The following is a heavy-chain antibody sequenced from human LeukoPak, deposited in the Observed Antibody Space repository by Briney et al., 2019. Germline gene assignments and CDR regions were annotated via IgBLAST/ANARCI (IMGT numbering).Heavy chain of an antibody. V-gene: IGHV4-59*08. CDR1: GGSISSYY. CDR3: ATRRYYYDSSGYYGAFDI. Sequence: SETLSLTCTVSGGSISSYYWSWIRQPPGKGLEWIGYIYYSGSTNYNPSLKSRVTISVDTSKNQFSLKLSSVTAADTAAYYCATRRYYYDSSGYYGAFDIWGQGTMVTVSS. D-gene: IGHD3-22*01. CDR2: IYYSGST. J-gene: IGHJ3*02.